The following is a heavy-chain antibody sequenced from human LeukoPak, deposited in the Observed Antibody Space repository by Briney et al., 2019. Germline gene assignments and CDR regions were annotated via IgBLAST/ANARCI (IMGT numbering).Heavy chain of an antibody. Sequence: PGGSLRLSCAASGFTFSSYAMSWVRQAPGKGLEWVSAISGSGGSTYYADSVKGRFTISRDNSKNTLYLQMNSLRAEDTAVYYCAKGRHPGDCSSTSCSLWGQGTLVTVSS. J-gene: IGHJ4*02. D-gene: IGHD2-2*01. CDR1: GFTFSSYA. CDR2: ISGSGGST. CDR3: AKGRHPGDCSSTSCSL. V-gene: IGHV3-23*01.